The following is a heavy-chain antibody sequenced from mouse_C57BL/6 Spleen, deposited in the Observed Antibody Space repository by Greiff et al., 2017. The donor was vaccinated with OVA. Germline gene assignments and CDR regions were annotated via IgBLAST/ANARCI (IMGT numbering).Heavy chain of an antibody. V-gene: IGHV1-53*01. CDR1: GYTFTSYW. CDR3: ARWLLFYDY. Sequence: QVQLQQPGTELVKPGASVKLSCKASGYTFTSYWMHWVKQRPGQGLEWIGNITPSNGGTNYNEKFKSKATLLVDKASSTAYMQLSSLTAEDSAVYDCARWLLFYDYWGQGNTLTVSA. J-gene: IGHJ2*01. D-gene: IGHD2-3*01. CDR2: ITPSNGGT.